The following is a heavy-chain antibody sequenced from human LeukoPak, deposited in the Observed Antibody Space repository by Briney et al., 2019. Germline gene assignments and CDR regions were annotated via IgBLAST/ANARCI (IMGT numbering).Heavy chain of an antibody. V-gene: IGHV3-11*01. CDR1: GFTFSDYY. Sequence: GGSLRLSCAASGFTFSDYYMSWMRQAPGQGLEWVSYISTSGSTIYHADSVKGRFIISRDNAKNSLYLQMNSLRAEDTAVYYCAREHCSTTSCYFDSWGQGSLVTVSS. J-gene: IGHJ5*01. D-gene: IGHD2-2*01. CDR2: ISTSGSTI. CDR3: AREHCSTTSCYFDS.